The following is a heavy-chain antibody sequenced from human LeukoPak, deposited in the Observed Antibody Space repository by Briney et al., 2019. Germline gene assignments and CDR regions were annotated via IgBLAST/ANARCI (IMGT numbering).Heavy chain of an antibody. D-gene: IGHD1/OR15-1a*01. Sequence: PSETLSLTCTVSGYSISSGCYWGWIRQPPGKGLEWIGSIYHSGSTYYNPSLKSRVTISVDTSKNQFSLKLSSVTAADTAVYYCARDGAGAEHRNWFDPWGQGTLVTVSS. CDR1: GYSISSGCY. CDR2: IYHSGST. J-gene: IGHJ5*02. V-gene: IGHV4-38-2*02. CDR3: ARDGAGAEHRNWFDP.